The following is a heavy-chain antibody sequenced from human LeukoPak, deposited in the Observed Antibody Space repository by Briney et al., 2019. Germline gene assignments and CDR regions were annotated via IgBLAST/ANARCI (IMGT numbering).Heavy chain of an antibody. V-gene: IGHV4-61*02. J-gene: IGHJ4*02. CDR3: ASPRPYSSGWYYFDY. CDR1: GGSISSGNYY. Sequence: PSETLSLTCTVSGGSISSGNYYWSWIRQPAGKGLVWIGRIYTSGSTNYNPSLKSRVTISVDTSKNQFSLKLSSVTAADTAVYYCASPRPYSSGWYYFDYWGQGTLVTVSS. CDR2: IYTSGST. D-gene: IGHD6-19*01.